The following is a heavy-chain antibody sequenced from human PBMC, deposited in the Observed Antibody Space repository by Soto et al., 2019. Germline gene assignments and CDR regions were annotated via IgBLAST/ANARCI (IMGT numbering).Heavy chain of an antibody. Sequence: GGSLRLSCAASGFTFSSYAMHWVRQAPGKGLEWVAVISYDGSNKYYADSVKGRFTISRDNSKNTLYLQMNSLRAEDTAVYYCARDLGYSYGTQSYYYYGMDVWGQGTTVTVSS. CDR2: ISYDGSNK. D-gene: IGHD5-18*01. CDR3: ARDLGYSYGTQSYYYYGMDV. J-gene: IGHJ6*02. V-gene: IGHV3-30-3*01. CDR1: GFTFSSYA.